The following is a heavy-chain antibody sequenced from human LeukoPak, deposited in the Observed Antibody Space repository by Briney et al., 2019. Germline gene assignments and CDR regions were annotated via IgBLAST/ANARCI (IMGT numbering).Heavy chain of an antibody. Sequence: GGSLTLSCPASGFTFSSYGMSWVRQAPGTGLEGVAAISGSGGSTYYADSVKGRFTISRDNSKNTLYLQMNSLRAEDTAVYYCAKTPPDTAMVVYYFDYWGQGSLVTVSS. CDR3: AKTPPDTAMVVYYFDY. CDR1: GFTFSSYG. V-gene: IGHV3-23*01. CDR2: ISGSGGST. J-gene: IGHJ4*02. D-gene: IGHD5-18*01.